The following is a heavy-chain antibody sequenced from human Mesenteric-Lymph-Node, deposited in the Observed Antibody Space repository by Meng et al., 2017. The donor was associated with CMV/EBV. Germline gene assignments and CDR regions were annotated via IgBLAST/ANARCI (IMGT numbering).Heavy chain of an antibody. J-gene: IGHJ6*02. CDR3: ANREGRYDFWCGSYYYYGMDV. Sequence: GASLMISCAASGFTFSSYGMHWVRQAPGKGLEWVAFIRYDGSNKYYADSVKGRFTISRDDSKNTLYLQMNGLRDEDTAVYYCANREGRYDFWCGSYYYYGMDVWGQGTTVTVSS. D-gene: IGHD3-3*01. V-gene: IGHV3-30*02. CDR2: IRYDGSNK. CDR1: GFTFSSYG.